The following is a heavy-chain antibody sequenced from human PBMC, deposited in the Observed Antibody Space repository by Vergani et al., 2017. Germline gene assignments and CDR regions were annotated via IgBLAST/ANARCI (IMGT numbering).Heavy chain of an antibody. CDR1: GYTFTSYA. V-gene: IGHV1-3*01. Sequence: QVQLVQSGAEVKKPGASVKVSCKASGYTFTSYAMHWVRQAPGQRLEWMGWIKAVNGNKKYSKQFQGRVTITRDTSASTAYMELSSLRSEDTAVYYCARHREGDSSGYRTCDIWGQGTMVTVSS. CDR3: ARHREGDSSGYRTCDI. J-gene: IGHJ3*02. D-gene: IGHD3-22*01. CDR2: IKAVNGNK.